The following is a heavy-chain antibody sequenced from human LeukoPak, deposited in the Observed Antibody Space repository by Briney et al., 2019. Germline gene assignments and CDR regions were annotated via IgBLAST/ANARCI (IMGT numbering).Heavy chain of an antibody. CDR3: AKDRRGSSTLGFDY. CDR1: GFTFSSYA. J-gene: IGHJ4*02. D-gene: IGHD1-26*01. Sequence: PGGPLSLSCAASGFTFSSYAMSWVRKAPGKGLKGVSAISGSGGSTYYADSVKGRFTISRDNSKNTLYLQMNSLRAEDTAVYYCAKDRRGSSTLGFDYWGQGTLVTVSS. V-gene: IGHV3-23*01. CDR2: ISGSGGST.